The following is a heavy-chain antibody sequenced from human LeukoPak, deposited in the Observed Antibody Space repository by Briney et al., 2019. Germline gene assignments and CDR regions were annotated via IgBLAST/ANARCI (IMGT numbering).Heavy chain of an antibody. CDR1: GGTFISYA. J-gene: IGHJ4*02. CDR3: ASPGGSYYPYYFDY. V-gene: IGHV1-69*13. CDR2: IIPIFGTA. D-gene: IGHD1-26*01. Sequence: SVKASCKASGGTFISYAISWVRQAPGQGLEWMGGIIPIFGTANYAQKFQGRVTITADESTSTAYMELSSLRSEDTAVYYCASPGGSYYPYYFDYWGQGTLVTVSS.